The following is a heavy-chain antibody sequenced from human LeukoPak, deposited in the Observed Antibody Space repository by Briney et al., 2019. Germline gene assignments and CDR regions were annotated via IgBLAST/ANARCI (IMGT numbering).Heavy chain of an antibody. CDR1: GFSVSNNY. Sequence: GGSLRLPCAASGFSVSNNYMTWVRQAPGKGLEWVSLIYSGGSTDYGDSVKGRFTISRDNSKNTLYLQMNSLRAEDTAVYYCARGYDTSGSNAFDIWGQGTMVTVSS. J-gene: IGHJ3*02. CDR2: IYSGGST. V-gene: IGHV3-53*01. D-gene: IGHD3-22*01. CDR3: ARGYDTSGSNAFDI.